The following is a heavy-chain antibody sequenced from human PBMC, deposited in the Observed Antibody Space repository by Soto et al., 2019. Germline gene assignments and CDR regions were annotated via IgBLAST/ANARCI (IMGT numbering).Heavy chain of an antibody. D-gene: IGHD2-2*01. J-gene: IGHJ4*02. V-gene: IGHV4-31*03. CDR3: ARVGYCSSTSCYGGTYYFDY. CDR2: IYYSGST. CDR1: GGSISSGGYY. Sequence: QVQLQESGPGLVKPSQTLSLTCTVSGGSISSGGYYWSWIRQHPGKGLEWIGYIYYSGSTYYNPSLKSRVTISVDTSKNQCSLKLSSVTAADTAVYYCARVGYCSSTSCYGGTYYFDYWGQGTLVTVSS.